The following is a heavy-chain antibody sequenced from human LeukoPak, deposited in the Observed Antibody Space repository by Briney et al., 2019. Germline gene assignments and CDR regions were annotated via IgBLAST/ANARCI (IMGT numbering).Heavy chain of an antibody. CDR3: AKDKRNSLLWSYYYYMDV. V-gene: IGHV1-18*01. CDR2: ISAYNGNT. Sequence: GASVKVSCKASGYTFTSYGISWVRQAPGQGLEWMGWISAYNGNTNYAQKLQGRVTMTTDTSTSTAYMELRSLRSDDTAVYYCAKDKRNSLLWSYYYYMDVWGKGTTVTISS. CDR1: GYTFTSYG. J-gene: IGHJ6*03. D-gene: IGHD3-10*01.